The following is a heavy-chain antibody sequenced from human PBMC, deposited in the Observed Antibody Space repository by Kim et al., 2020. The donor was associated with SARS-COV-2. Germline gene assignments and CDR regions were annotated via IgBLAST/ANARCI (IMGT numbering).Heavy chain of an antibody. V-gene: IGHV1-18*01. CDR2: T. Sequence: TNDAQKLQVRVTMTTDTSTSTAYMELRSLRSDDTAVYYCARDLVVDGYGYWGQGTLVTVSS. CDR3: ARDLVVDGYGY. J-gene: IGHJ4*02. D-gene: IGHD3-22*01.